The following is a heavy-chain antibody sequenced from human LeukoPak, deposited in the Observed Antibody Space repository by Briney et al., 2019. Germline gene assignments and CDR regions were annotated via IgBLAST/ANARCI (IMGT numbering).Heavy chain of an antibody. CDR2: ISPDGDRE. D-gene: IGHD2-15*01. CDR3: ASKFPYCSGGSCAL. CDR1: GLTFSSHW. J-gene: IGHJ4*02. V-gene: IGHV3-7*01. Sequence: PGGSLRLSCAASGLTFSSHWMSWVRQAPGQGLEWVANISPDGDRENYVDSVKGRFSISRDNAKNSLLLQMHSLRVEDTAVYYCASKFPYCSGGSCALGGPGTLVTVSS.